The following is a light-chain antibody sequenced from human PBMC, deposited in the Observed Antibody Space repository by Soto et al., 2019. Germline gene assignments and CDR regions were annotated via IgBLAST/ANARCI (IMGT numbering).Light chain of an antibody. V-gene: IGKV1-16*01. Sequence: DIQMTQSPSSLSVSVGDRVTITCRASQDIGSSLGWFQQKPGKAPKSLIYAASTLQVGVPSRFSSCGSGTDFILTISSLQPEDCATYYCQQYNSYPRTFGQGTKVEIK. CDR1: QDIGSS. CDR3: QQYNSYPRT. J-gene: IGKJ1*01. CDR2: AAS.